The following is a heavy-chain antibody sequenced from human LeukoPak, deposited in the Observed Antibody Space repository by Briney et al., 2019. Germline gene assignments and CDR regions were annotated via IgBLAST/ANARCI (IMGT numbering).Heavy chain of an antibody. CDR3: AIGSYALG. Sequence: GGSLRLSCAASGFTFSNAWMSWVRQAPGKGLEWVGRINSDGGSTTYADSVKGRFTISRDNAKNTLYLQMNSLRAEDTAVYYCAIGSYALGWGQGTLVTVSS. CDR2: INSDGGST. V-gene: IGHV3-74*01. D-gene: IGHD3-16*01. CDR1: GFTFSNAW. J-gene: IGHJ4*02.